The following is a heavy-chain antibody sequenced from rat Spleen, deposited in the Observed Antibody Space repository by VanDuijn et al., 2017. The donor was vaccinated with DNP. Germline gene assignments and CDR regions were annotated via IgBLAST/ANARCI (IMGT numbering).Heavy chain of an antibody. CDR3: ARAKYSSHYWYFDF. CDR1: GFTVNNFW. J-gene: IGHJ1*01. D-gene: IGHD1-2*01. V-gene: IGHV5-31*01. Sequence: EVQLVESGGDLVPPGRSLKLSCVASGFTVNNFWMAWIRQVPGKGLEWVAAIFSSGDSTFYPNSVKGRFTISSDNAKNTLYLQMNSLRSEDTATYYGARAKYSSHYWYFDFWGPGTMVTVSS. CDR2: IFSSGDST.